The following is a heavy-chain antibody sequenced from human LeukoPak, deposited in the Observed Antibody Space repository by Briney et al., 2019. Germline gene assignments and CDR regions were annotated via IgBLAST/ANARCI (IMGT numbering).Heavy chain of an antibody. J-gene: IGHJ4*02. V-gene: IGHV3-30*18. CDR1: GFTFSSYG. CDR2: ISYDGSNK. D-gene: IGHD3-9*01. CDR3: AKDLLRYSDWLPYFDY. Sequence: GGSLRLSCAASGFTFSSYGMHWVRQAPGKGLEWVAVISYDGSNKYYADSVKGRFTISRDNSKNTLYLQMNSLRAEDTAVYYCAKDLLRYSDWLPYFDYWGQGTLVTVSS.